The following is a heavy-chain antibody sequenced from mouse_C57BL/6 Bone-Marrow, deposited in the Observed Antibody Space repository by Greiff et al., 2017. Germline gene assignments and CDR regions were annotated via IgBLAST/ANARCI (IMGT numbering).Heavy chain of an antibody. CDR3: ARLFTTVLDY. CDR2: ILTGSGST. CDR1: GYTFTGYW. J-gene: IGHJ2*01. D-gene: IGHD1-1*01. Sequence: QVQLKESGAELMKPGASVKLSCKATGYTFTGYWIEWVKQRPGHGLEWIGEILTGSGSTNYNEKFKGKATFTADTSSTTAYMHLRSLAAEDSAIYSCARLFTTVLDYWGQGTTLTVSS. V-gene: IGHV1-9*01.